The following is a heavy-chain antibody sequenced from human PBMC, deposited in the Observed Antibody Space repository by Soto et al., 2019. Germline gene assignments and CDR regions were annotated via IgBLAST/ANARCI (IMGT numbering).Heavy chain of an antibody. V-gene: IGHV4-59*01. J-gene: IGHJ4*02. CDR3: AGRRGYAGSPIDY. Sequence: PSETLSLTCTVSGGSIISGYWSWIRQPPGKGLEWIGYISYSGNTNYNPSLKSRVTMSVDTPKNQFSLRLSSVTTADTAVYYCAGRRGYAGSPIDYWGQGTLGTVSS. D-gene: IGHD2-15*01. CDR2: ISYSGNT. CDR1: GGSIISGY.